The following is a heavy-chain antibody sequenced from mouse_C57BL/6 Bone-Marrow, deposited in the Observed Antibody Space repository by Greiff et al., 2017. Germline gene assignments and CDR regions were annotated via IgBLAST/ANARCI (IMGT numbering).Heavy chain of an antibody. CDR1: GYTFTSYG. CDR2: IYPRSGNT. CDR3: VVAKAGDY. Sequence: QVQLKQSGAELARPGASVKLSCKASGYTFTSYGISWVKQRTGQGLEWIGEIYPRSGNTYYNEKFKGKATLTADKSSSTAYMELRSLTSEDSAVYFCVVAKAGDYWGQGTSVTVSS. D-gene: IGHD1-1*01. J-gene: IGHJ4*01. V-gene: IGHV1-81*01.